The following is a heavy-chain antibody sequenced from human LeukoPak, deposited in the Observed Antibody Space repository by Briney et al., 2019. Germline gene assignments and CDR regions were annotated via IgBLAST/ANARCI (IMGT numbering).Heavy chain of an antibody. J-gene: IGHJ6*03. V-gene: IGHV4-39*07. Sequence: SETLSLTCTVSGGSISSSSYYWGWIRQPPGKGLEWIGSIYYSGSTYYNPSLKSRVTISVDTSKNQFSLKLSSVTAADTAVYYCARAFRGYSYDYYYYMDVWGKGTTVTVSS. CDR1: GGSISSSSYY. D-gene: IGHD5-18*01. CDR2: IYYSGST. CDR3: ARAFRGYSYDYYYYMDV.